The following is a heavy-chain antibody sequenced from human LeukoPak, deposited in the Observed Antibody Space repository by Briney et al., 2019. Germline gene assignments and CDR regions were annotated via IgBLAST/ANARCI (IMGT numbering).Heavy chain of an antibody. CDR3: AGGWYYFDY. J-gene: IGHJ4*02. D-gene: IGHD2-15*01. CDR1: GGSITSYY. V-gene: IGHV4-59*01. Sequence: SETLSLTCSVSGGSITSYYWSWIRQPPGRGLEWIAYISDSGSTYYNTSLKSRVTISLDTSKKQLSLKLSSVTTADTAVYYCAGGWYYFDYWGQGTLVTVSS. CDR2: ISDSGST.